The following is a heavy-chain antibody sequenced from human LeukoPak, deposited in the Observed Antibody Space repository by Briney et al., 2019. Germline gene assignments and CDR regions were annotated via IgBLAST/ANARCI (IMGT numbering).Heavy chain of an antibody. J-gene: IGHJ6*02. CDR3: AKVLRYFDWLPKADYYYYYGMDV. CDR1: GFTFSSYA. V-gene: IGHV3-23*01. Sequence: GGSLRLSCAASGFTFSSYAMSWVRQAPGKGLEWVSGISGTGHSTYYADSVKGRSTFSRDNSKNTLYLQMNSLRAEDTAVYYCAKVLRYFDWLPKADYYYYYGMDVWGQGTTVTVSS. CDR2: ISGTGHST. D-gene: IGHD3-9*01.